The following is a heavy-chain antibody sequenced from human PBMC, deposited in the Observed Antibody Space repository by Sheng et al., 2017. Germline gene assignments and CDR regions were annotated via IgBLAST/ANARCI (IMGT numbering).Heavy chain of an antibody. CDR2: IYYSGTT. D-gene: IGHD4-17*01. J-gene: IGHJ4*02. CDR3: ASIYGDYVEYFDY. Sequence: QLQLQESGPGLVKPSETLSLTCTVSGGSISSSSYYWGWIRQPPGKVLEWIGSIYYSGTTYYNPSLKSRVTISVDTSKNQFSLRLSSVTAADTAVYYCASIYGDYVEYFDYWGQGTLVTVSS. CDR1: GGSISSSSYY. V-gene: IGHV4-39*07.